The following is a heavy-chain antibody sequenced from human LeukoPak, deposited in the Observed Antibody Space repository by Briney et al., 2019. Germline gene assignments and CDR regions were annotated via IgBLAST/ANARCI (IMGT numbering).Heavy chain of an antibody. CDR1: GFTFSSYS. Sequence: GGSLRLSWAASGFTFSSYSMNWVRQAPGKGLEWVSSISSSSSYIYYADSVKGRFTISRDNAKNSLYLQMNSLRAEDTAVYYCAREYYDFWSGYYNYYYYGMDVWGQGTTVTVSS. J-gene: IGHJ6*02. V-gene: IGHV3-21*01. CDR3: AREYYDFWSGYYNYYYYGMDV. CDR2: ISSSSSYI. D-gene: IGHD3-3*01.